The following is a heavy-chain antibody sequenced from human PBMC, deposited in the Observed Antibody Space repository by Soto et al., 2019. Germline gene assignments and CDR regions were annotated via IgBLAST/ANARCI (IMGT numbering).Heavy chain of an antibody. V-gene: IGHV1-3*01. CDR3: ARTSGYYFYYY. J-gene: IGHJ4*02. D-gene: IGHD3-22*01. Sequence: KFQGRVTITRDTSASTAYMELSSLRSEDTAVYYCARTSGYYFYYYWGQGTLVTVSS.